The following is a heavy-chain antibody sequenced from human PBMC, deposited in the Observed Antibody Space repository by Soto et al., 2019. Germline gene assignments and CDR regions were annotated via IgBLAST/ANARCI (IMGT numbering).Heavy chain of an antibody. D-gene: IGHD3-9*01. Sequence: SETLSLTCAVYGGSFSGYYWSWIRQPPGKGLEWIGYIYYRGNTNYNPSLKSRVTISLDTSKNQFSLKLSSVTAADTAVYYCASHPVYYDLLTGYSTYDFDYWGQGIWVTVSS. J-gene: IGHJ4*02. CDR2: IYYRGNT. V-gene: IGHV4-59*08. CDR1: GGSFSGYY. CDR3: ASHPVYYDLLTGYSTYDFDY.